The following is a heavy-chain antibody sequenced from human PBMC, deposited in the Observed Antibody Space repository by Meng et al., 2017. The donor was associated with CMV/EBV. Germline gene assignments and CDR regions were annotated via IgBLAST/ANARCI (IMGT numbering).Heavy chain of an antibody. V-gene: IGHV1-18*01. Sequence: ASVKVSCKASGYTFTSYGISWVRQAPGQGLEWMGWISAYNGNTNYAQKLQGRVTMTTDTSTSTAYMELRSLRSDDTAVYYCARRNNYNYYYYYGMDVWGQGTTVTVSS. CDR3: ARRNNYNYYYYYGMDV. CDR1: GYTFTSYG. J-gene: IGHJ6*02. CDR2: ISAYNGNT. D-gene: IGHD4-11*01.